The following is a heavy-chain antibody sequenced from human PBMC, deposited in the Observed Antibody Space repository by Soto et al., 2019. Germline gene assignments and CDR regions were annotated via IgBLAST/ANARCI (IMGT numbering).Heavy chain of an antibody. V-gene: IGHV3-15*07. CDR2: IRGTTNGGTT. D-gene: IGHD3-10*01. CDR3: TTDLKWSGGDY. J-gene: IGHJ4*02. Sequence: EVQLVESGGGLVKPGGSLRLSCVVSGLTFRDAWVNWVRQAPGEGLAWVGRIRGTTNGGTTDYAAPVKGRFTISRDDSKNTVYLKSNSLKVEDTAIYHCTTDLKWSGGDYWGQGTLVSVSS. CDR1: GLTFRDAW.